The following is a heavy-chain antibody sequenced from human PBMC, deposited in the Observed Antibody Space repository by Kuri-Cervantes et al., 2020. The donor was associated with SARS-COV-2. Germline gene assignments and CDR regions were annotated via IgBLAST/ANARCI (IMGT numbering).Heavy chain of an antibody. D-gene: IGHD3-3*01. CDR3: ARGVTIFGVVSYYYYMDV. CDR2: INPNSGGT. V-gene: IGHV1-2*02. Sequence: ASVKVSCKASGYTFTGYYMHWVRQALGQGLEWMGWINPNSGGTNYAQKFQGRVTMTRDTSISTAYMELSRLRSDDTAVYYCARGVTIFGVVSYYYYMDVWGKGTTVTVSS. J-gene: IGHJ6*03. CDR1: GYTFTGYY.